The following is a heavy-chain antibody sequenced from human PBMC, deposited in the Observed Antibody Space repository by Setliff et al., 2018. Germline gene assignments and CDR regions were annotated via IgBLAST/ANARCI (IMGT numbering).Heavy chain of an antibody. CDR2: ISSSSGYI. V-gene: IGHV3-21*01. Sequence: GGSLRLSCAASGFTFSSYEMNWVRQAPGKGLEWVSSISSSSGYIYYADSVKGRFTISRDNAKNSLYLQMNSLRAEDTAVYYCARDHAYGSRFYYYYYGMDVWGQGTTVTVSS. CDR1: GFTFSSYE. CDR3: ARDHAYGSRFYYYYYGMDV. J-gene: IGHJ6*02. D-gene: IGHD3-10*01.